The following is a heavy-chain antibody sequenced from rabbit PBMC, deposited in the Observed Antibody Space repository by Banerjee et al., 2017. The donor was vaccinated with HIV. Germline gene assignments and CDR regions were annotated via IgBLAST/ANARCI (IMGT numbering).Heavy chain of an antibody. CDR3: VRDQAHMLDL. CDR2: IYTGSGST. D-gene: IGHD1-1*01. CDR1: GFSFSDRDG. V-gene: IGHV1S7*01. J-gene: IGHJ4*01. Sequence: QLVESGGGLVKPEGSLTLTCKASGFSFSDRDGTCWVRQAPGKGLEWIGCIYTGSGSTHYASWVNGRFTISSHNAQNTLYLQLNSLTAADTATYFCVRDQAHMLDLWGPGTLVTVS.